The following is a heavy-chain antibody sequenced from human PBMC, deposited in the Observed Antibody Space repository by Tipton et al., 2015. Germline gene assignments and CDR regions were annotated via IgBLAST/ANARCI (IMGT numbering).Heavy chain of an antibody. D-gene: IGHD5-18*01. V-gene: IGHV5-51*01. CDR2: ITPRASDV. Sequence: VQLVQSGAEFKKPGDSLKISCEYGDSTSNNQRIGWVRQRPGEGLQWMGVITPRASDVRSSPSFEGVVTFYVDMIMNTAFLQRRSLKVSDTATYYCARGRGAILDAVVTSYFDFWAHGSVVIVSP. CDR3: ARGRGAILDAVVTSYFDF. CDR1: DSTSNNQR. J-gene: IGHJ4*01.